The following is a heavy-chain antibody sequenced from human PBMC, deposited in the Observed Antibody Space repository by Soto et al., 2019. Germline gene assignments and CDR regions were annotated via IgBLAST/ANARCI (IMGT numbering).Heavy chain of an antibody. CDR1: GYDFNTNW. V-gene: IGHV5-51*01. J-gene: IGHJ4*02. Sequence: GEYLKIPCRGSGYDFNTNWFGWVRQLPGRGLEWVGIMYPGDSDTRYNPSLQDHVTLPVDVTVSTAFLQWRSLETSATGMYFCARLPRDCNKPGCYYADHWGQGTQVTVSS. D-gene: IGHD3-10*01. CDR3: ARLPRDCNKPGCYYADH. CDR2: MYPGDSDT.